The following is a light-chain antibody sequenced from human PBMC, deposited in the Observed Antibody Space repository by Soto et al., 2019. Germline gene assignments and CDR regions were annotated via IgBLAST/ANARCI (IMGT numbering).Light chain of an antibody. CDR1: QSVTTN. Sequence: EVVMTQSPATLSVSPGARATLSCRARQSVTTNMAWYQQKPGQAPRLLIYGASTRATGIPARFSGIGSATDYSLTISSLQSEDFAVYYCQQYNNWPPWTFGQGTKVDI. J-gene: IGKJ1*01. V-gene: IGKV3-15*01. CDR3: QQYNNWPPWT. CDR2: GAS.